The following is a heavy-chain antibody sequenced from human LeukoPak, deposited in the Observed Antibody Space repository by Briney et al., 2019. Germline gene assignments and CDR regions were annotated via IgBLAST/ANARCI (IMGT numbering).Heavy chain of an antibody. V-gene: IGHV1-58*02. J-gene: IGHJ5*02. Sequence: SVKVSCKASGFTFTSSAMQWVRQARGQRLEWIGWIVVGSGNTNYAQKFEERVTISRDMSTSTAYMELSRLRAEDTAVYFCAGEIAVASGIGLVPWGQGTLVTVSS. CDR2: IVVGSGNT. D-gene: IGHD6-19*01. CDR1: GFTFTSSA. CDR3: AGEIAVASGIGLVP.